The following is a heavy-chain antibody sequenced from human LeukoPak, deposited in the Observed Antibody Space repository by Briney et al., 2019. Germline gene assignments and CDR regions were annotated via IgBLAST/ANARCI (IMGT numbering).Heavy chain of an antibody. J-gene: IGHJ5*02. CDR3: AREFAYSGSYLARNNWFDP. CDR1: GFTFSSYA. CDR2: ISYDGSNK. Sequence: GGSLRLSCAASGFTFSSYAMHWVRQAPGKGLEWVAVISYDGSNKYYADSVKGRFTISRDNSKNTLYLQMNSLRAEDTAVYYCAREFAYSGSYLARNNWFDPWGLGTLATVSS. V-gene: IGHV3-30-3*01. D-gene: IGHD1-26*01.